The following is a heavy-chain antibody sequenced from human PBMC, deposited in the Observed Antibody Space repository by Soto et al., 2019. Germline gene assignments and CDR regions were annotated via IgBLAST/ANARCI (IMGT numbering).Heavy chain of an antibody. CDR3: ARNLPAATSEVVFDY. CDR1: DESFNGYY. J-gene: IGHJ4*02. D-gene: IGHD2-2*01. CDR2: IHSSGSP. V-gene: IGHV4-31*11. Sequence: SETLSLTCAVYDESFNGYYWSWIRQHPGKGLEWIGYIHSSGSPFYNPSLKSRVSISVDTSKKQFSLNLKSVTAADSAVYYCARNLPAATSEVVFDYWGQGTLVTVSS.